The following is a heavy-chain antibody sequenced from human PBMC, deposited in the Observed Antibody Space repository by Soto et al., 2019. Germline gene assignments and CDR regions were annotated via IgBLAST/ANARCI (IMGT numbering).Heavy chain of an antibody. CDR3: ANGQAYIGTDV. Sequence: GGSLRLSCAASGFTFSSYWVHWVRQAPGKRLVWVSRINADGSRTTYADSVKGRFTISRDNAKNTLYLQMNSLTDEDTAVYYCANGQAYIGTDVWGQGTTVTVSS. V-gene: IGHV3-74*01. J-gene: IGHJ6*02. CDR1: GFTFSSYW. D-gene: IGHD5-12*01. CDR2: INADGSRT.